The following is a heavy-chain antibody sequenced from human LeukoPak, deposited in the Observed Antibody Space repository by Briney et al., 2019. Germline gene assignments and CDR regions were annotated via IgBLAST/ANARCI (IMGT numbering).Heavy chain of an antibody. CDR1: GGTFSSYT. CDR2: IISIFGTA. D-gene: IGHD2-2*01. Sequence: SVKVSCKSSGGTFSSYTISWVRQTPGRGLEWMGGIISIFGTANYAQKFQGRVTITADKSTSTAYMELSSLRSEDTAVYYCASPGSLLWSARNYYYYYMDVWGKGTTVTVSS. J-gene: IGHJ6*03. CDR3: ASPGSLLWSARNYYYYYMDV. V-gene: IGHV1-69*06.